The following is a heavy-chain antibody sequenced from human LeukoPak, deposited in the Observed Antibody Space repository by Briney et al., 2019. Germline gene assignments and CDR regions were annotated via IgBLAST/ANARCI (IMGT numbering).Heavy chain of an antibody. D-gene: IGHD3-10*01. CDR3: ARTSSGYYGSGSYYWNYYYYYMDV. Sequence: KPSETLSLTCTVSGGSISSSSYYWGWIRQPPGKGLEWIGYIYYSGSTNYNPSLKSRVTISVDTSKNQFSLKLSSVTAADTAVYYCARTSSGYYGSGSYYWNYYYYYMDVWGKGTTVTVSS. CDR2: IYYSGST. J-gene: IGHJ6*03. CDR1: GGSISSSSYY. V-gene: IGHV4-61*05.